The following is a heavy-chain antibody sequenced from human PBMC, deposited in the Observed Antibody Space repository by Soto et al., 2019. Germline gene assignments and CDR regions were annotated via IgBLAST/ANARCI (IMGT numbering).Heavy chain of an antibody. CDR2: ISWNSGSI. D-gene: IGHD2-15*01. CDR3: AKDSRRRIGCSGGSCYTGLWADAFDI. V-gene: IGHV3-9*01. CDR1: GFTFDDYA. Sequence: DVQLVESGGGLVQPGRSLRLSCAASGFTFDDYAMHWVRQAPGKGLEWVSGISWNSGSIGYADSVKGRFTISRDNAKNSLYLQMNSLRAEDTALYYCAKDSRRRIGCSGGSCYTGLWADAFDIWGQGTMVTVSS. J-gene: IGHJ3*02.